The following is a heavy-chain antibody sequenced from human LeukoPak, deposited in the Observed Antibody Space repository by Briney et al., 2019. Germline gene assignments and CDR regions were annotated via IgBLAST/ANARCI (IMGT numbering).Heavy chain of an antibody. CDR2: IKQDGSKK. D-gene: IGHD3-22*01. V-gene: IGHV3-7*01. J-gene: IGHJ4*02. CDR1: GFTFSSYW. CDR3: VRDGDTSGYTN. Sequence: GGSLRLSCAASGFTFSSYWMHWVRQAPGKGLEWVANIKQDGSKKYYVDSVKGRFTISRDNAKNSLYLQMNSLRAEDTAVYSCVRDGDTSGYTNWGQGTLVTVSS.